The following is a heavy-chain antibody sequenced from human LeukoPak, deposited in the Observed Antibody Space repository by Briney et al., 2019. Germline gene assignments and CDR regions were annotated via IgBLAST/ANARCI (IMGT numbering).Heavy chain of an antibody. V-gene: IGHV3-21*01. J-gene: IGHJ4*02. D-gene: IGHD6-19*01. CDR1: GFTFSSNS. CDR3: AATLTRDSSGSYGALDY. Sequence: GGSLRLSCAASGFTFSSNSMNWVRQAPGKGLEWVSSISDISDYIYYADSVKGRFTISRDNGKNSLYLQMNSLRVEDTAVYYCAATLTRDSSGSYGALDYWGQGALVTVSS. CDR2: ISDISDYI.